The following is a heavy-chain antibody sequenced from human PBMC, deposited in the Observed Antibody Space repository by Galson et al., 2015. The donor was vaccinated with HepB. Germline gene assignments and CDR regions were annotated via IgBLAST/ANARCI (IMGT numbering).Heavy chain of an antibody. CDR2: INAGVGDT. Sequence: SVKVSCKASGYTFSKYAIHWVRQAPGQGLEWMGWINAGVGDTKYSQKFQGRVSITRDTSANTAYMDLSSLTPEDTAVYYCARGGTTPCYFPMDVWGQGTTVTVSS. V-gene: IGHV1-3*01. D-gene: IGHD2-15*01. J-gene: IGHJ6*02. CDR3: ARGGTTPCYFPMDV. CDR1: GYTFSKYA.